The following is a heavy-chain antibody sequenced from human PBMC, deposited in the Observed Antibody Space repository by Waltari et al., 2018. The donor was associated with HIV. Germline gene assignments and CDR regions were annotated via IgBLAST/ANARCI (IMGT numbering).Heavy chain of an antibody. CDR3: ARSALQWSGTDSDFWTGHPDHYPALDA. V-gene: IGHV4-34*02. J-gene: IGHJ5*02. D-gene: IGHD3-3*01. CDR1: RGSFSDHS. CDR2: VGGGICVV. Sequence: QVQLQQWGGGLLRPSGTLSLTCAVYRGSFSDHSWTWLRQAPGKGLQWPFLVGGGICVVNSDKSLQGLLVISRDASKNQFSLTLESVAARDTAVYFCARSALQWSGTDSDFWTGHPDHYPALDAWGQGTTVLVSS.